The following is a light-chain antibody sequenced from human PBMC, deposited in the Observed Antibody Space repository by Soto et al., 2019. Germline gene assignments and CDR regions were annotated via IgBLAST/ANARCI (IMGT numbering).Light chain of an antibody. J-gene: IGKJ2*01. CDR3: QQYNNWPPYT. CDR2: GAS. V-gene: IGKV3-15*01. Sequence: IVMTQYPAPLSVYRGDRVALSCRASQSVSSDLAWYQQRPRQAPRLLLSGASTRATGSPATFCGSSCCAEFTLTISSLQSADYAIYYCQQYNNWPPYTFGQGTKVDIK. CDR1: QSVSSD.